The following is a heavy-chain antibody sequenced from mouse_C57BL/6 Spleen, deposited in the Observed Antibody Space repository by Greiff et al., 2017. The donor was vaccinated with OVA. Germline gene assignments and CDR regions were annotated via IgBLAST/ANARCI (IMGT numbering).Heavy chain of an antibody. V-gene: IGHV1-26*01. D-gene: IGHD1-1*02. CDR1: GYTFTDYY. CDR3: ARFGYYGLAY. Sequence: EVQLQQSGPELVKPGASVKISCKASGYTFTDYYMNWVKQSHGKSLEWIGDINPNNGGTSYNQKFKGKATVTVDKSSSTAYMELRSLTSEDSAVTYCARFGYYGLAYWGQGTLVTVSA. CDR2: INPNNGGT. J-gene: IGHJ3*01.